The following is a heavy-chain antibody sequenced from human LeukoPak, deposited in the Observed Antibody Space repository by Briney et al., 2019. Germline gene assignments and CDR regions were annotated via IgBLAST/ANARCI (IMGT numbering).Heavy chain of an antibody. CDR3: AADSSGGAAFDI. J-gene: IGHJ3*02. CDR2: IIPIFGTA. Sequence: SVKVSCKASGGTFSSYAISWVRQAPGQGLEWMGGIIPIFGTANYAQKFQGRVTITADESTSTAHMELSSLRSEDTAVYYCAADSSGGAAFDIWGQGTTVTVSS. V-gene: IGHV1-69*01. D-gene: IGHD3-16*01. CDR1: GGTFSSYA.